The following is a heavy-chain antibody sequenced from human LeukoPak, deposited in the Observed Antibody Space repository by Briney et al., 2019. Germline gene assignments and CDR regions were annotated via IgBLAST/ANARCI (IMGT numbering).Heavy chain of an antibody. CDR2: IHYDGSNK. Sequence: GGSLRLSCTASGFTFSGYDMSWVRQAPGKGLEWVSYIHYDGSNKYYADSVKGRFTISRDNSKNTLYLQMNSLRAEDTAVYYCAKDLFGGRYHVDYWGQGTLVTVSS. D-gene: IGHD1-26*01. V-gene: IGHV3-30*02. CDR3: AKDLFGGRYHVDY. J-gene: IGHJ4*02. CDR1: GFTFSGYD.